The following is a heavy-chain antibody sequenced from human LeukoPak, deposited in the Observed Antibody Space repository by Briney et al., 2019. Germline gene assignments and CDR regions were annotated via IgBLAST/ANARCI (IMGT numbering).Heavy chain of an antibody. V-gene: IGHV4-34*01. CDR3: ARVPAVDGNYYYYYGLDV. Sequence: PSETLSLTCAVYGASFSDYYWWSWIRQPPGKGLEWIGEISHSGNAKYAPSLKSRVTISLDTSKNQFSLKVNSLTAADTAVYCCARVPAVDGNYYYYYGLDVWGQGTTVTVSS. D-gene: IGHD2-2*01. J-gene: IGHJ6*02. CDR1: GASFSDYY. CDR2: ISHSGNA.